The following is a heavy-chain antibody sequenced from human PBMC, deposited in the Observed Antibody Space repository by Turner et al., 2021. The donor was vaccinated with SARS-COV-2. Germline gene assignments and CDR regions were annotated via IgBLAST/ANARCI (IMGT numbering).Heavy chain of an antibody. D-gene: IGHD7-27*01. CDR1: GFTFSSYG. CDR2: TSYDGSDK. CDR3: ARGDWGDYVDY. J-gene: IGHJ4*02. V-gene: IGHV3-30*03. Sequence: QVQLVESGGGVVQPGRSLRLSCAASGFTFSSYGMHWVRQAPGKGLEWVAVTSYDGSDKNYADSVKGRFTISRDNSKNTLYLQVNSLRAEDTAVYYGARGDWGDYVDYWGQGTLVTVSS.